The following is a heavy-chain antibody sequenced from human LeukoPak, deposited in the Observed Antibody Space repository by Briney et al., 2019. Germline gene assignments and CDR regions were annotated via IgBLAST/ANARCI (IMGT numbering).Heavy chain of an antibody. CDR3: ARGPYSYGYYYYGMDV. Sequence: SETLSLTCTVPGGSISSYYWSWIRQPPGKGLEWIGYIYYSGSTNYNPSLKSRVTISVDTSKNQFSLKLSSVTAADTAVYYCARGPYSYGYYYYGMDVWGQGTTVTVSS. CDR2: IYYSGST. D-gene: IGHD5-18*01. J-gene: IGHJ6*02. V-gene: IGHV4-59*08. CDR1: GGSISSYY.